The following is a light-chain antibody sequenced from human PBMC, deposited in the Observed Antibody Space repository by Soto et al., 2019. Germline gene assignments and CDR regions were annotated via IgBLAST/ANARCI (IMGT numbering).Light chain of an antibody. V-gene: IGKV3D-15*01. Sequence: EIVLTQSPATLSVSPGERATLSCRASQSITNNLAWYQQKPGQAPRLLIYGAYTRATGIPVRFSGSGSGTEFTLTISSLQPDDFATYYCQHYNTYSSTFGQGTKVDIK. CDR2: GAY. J-gene: IGKJ1*01. CDR3: QHYNTYSST. CDR1: QSITNN.